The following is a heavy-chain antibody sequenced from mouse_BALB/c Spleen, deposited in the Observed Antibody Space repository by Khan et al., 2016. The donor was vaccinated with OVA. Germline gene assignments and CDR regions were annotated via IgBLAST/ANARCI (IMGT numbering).Heavy chain of an antibody. Sequence: EVKLQQSGPELVRPGASVKISCTASGYSFTGYFMNWVMQSHGKSLEWIGRINPHIGETFYNQRFKDKATLTVDESSSTAHMELRSLASEDSAVYYCTRIYRSDFDYWGQGTTLTVSP. D-gene: IGHD1-1*01. J-gene: IGHJ2*01. CDR2: INPHIGET. CDR3: TRIYRSDFDY. V-gene: IGHV1-20*02. CDR1: GYSFTGYF.